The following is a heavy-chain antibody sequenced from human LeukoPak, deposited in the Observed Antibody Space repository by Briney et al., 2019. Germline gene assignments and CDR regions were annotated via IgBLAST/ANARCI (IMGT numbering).Heavy chain of an antibody. D-gene: IGHD5-24*01. J-gene: IGHJ4*02. V-gene: IGHV3-33*06. CDR3: AKTRDRGGYILDF. CDR2: MLDDGSET. Sequence: PGGSRRPSFAAPGFTFVRLAMHWVRQAPGKGLEWVAIMLDDGSETLYGDSVRGRFIISREDSKKMLYLQMSSLRAEETAVSYCAKTRDRGGYILDFCGQGTLDTVSS. CDR1: GFTFVRLA.